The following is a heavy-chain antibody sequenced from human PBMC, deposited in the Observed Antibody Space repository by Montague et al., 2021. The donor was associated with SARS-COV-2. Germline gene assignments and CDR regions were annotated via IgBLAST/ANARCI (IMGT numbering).Heavy chain of an antibody. CDR2: IYYSGTT. CDR3: ARGMVRGVTKPFDY. J-gene: IGHJ4*02. V-gene: IGHV4-39*02. Sequence: SETLSLTCSVSSGSIISSGYYWGWIRQPPGKELEWIGNIYYSGTTYYNPSLQSRGTISVDTSENHLSLRLSSVTAADTAVYFCARGMVRGVTKPFDYWGQGSQVTVSS. CDR1: SGSIISSGYY. D-gene: IGHD3-10*01.